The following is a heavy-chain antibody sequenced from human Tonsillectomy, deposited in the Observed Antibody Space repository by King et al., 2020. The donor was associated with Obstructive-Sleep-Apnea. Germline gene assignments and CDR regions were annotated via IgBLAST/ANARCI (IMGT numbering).Heavy chain of an antibody. J-gene: IGHJ4*02. V-gene: IGHV3-23*04. CDR2: ISGSGGSK. CDR3: AKDLDSSSLY. CDR1: GFTFNNYA. Sequence: VQLVESGGNLVQPGGSLRLSCAASGFTFNNYAMSWVRQAPGKGLEWVSGISGSGGSKYYADSVKGRFTISRDNSKNTLYLQLNSLRAEDTAIYYCAKDLDSSSLYWGQGTLVTVSS. D-gene: IGHD6-13*01.